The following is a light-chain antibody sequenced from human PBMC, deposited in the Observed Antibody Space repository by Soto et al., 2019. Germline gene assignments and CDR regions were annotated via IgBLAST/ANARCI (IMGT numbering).Light chain of an antibody. V-gene: IGKV3-20*01. J-gene: IGKJ5*01. CDR3: QQYGDSLSIT. CDR1: QSVRSNY. CDR2: GAS. Sequence: EIVLTQSPGTLSLSPGERATLSCRASQSVRSNYLAWYQQKPGRAPRLLIYGASSRAIGIPDRFSGSVSGSDFILTITRLEPEDFAVYYCQQYGDSLSITFGQGTRLEMK.